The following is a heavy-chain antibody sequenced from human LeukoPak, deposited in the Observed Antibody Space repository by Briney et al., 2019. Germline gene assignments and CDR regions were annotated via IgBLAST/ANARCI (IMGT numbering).Heavy chain of an antibody. CDR3: AKDRVAVAARVLDV. D-gene: IGHD6-19*01. Sequence: HAGGSLRLPCAASGFTFSSYGMHWVRQAPGKGLEWVAFIRYDGSNKYYADSVKGRFTISRDNSKNTLYLQMNSLRAEDTAVYYCAKDRVAVAARVLDVWGKGTTVTVSS. V-gene: IGHV3-30*02. CDR1: GFTFSSYG. J-gene: IGHJ6*04. CDR2: IRYDGSNK.